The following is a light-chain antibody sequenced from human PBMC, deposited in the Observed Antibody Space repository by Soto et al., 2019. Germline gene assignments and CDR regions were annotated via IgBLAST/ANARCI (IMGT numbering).Light chain of an antibody. CDR3: QQSYGTPPGT. Sequence: IQLTQSPSSLSASVGDRVTITCRASQGISSYLAWYQQKPGKAPKLLIYAASTLQSGVPSRFSGTGSGTDFTLTISSLQPEDFATYYCQQSYGTPPGTFGQGTKVDIK. CDR1: QGISSY. CDR2: AAS. V-gene: IGKV1-39*01. J-gene: IGKJ1*01.